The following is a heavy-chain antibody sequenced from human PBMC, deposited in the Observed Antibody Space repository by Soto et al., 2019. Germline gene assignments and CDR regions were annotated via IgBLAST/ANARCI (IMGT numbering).Heavy chain of an antibody. CDR2: ISYDGSNK. Sequence: PWGSLRIACAGSVFTFSSYAMHWVRQAPGKGLEWVAVISYDGSNKYYADSVKGRFTISRDNSKNTLYLQMNSLRAEDTAVYYCAKVSGLQWLVTPYFDYWGQGTMVTVSS. CDR1: VFTFSSYA. J-gene: IGHJ4*02. V-gene: IGHV3-30*18. CDR3: AKVSGLQWLVTPYFDY. D-gene: IGHD6-19*01.